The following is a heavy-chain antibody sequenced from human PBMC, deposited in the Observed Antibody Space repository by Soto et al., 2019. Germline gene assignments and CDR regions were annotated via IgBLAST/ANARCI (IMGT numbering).Heavy chain of an antibody. J-gene: IGHJ6*02. Sequence: LSLTCAVSGYSISSSNWWGWIRQPPGKGLEWIGYIYYTGSTHYNPSLKSRVTMSVDTSKNQFSLKLSSVTAVDTAVYYCARINKGDGYYYAMDVWGQGNTVTVSS. V-gene: IGHV4-28*01. CDR1: GYSISSSNW. CDR2: IYYTGST. D-gene: IGHD3-16*01. CDR3: ARINKGDGYYYAMDV.